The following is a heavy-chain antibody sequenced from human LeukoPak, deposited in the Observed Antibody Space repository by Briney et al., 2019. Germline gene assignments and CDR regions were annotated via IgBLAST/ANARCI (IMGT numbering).Heavy chain of an antibody. Sequence: SETLSLTCTVSGGSISSSSYYWGWIRQPPGKGLGWIGSIYYSGSTYYNPSLKSRVTISVDTSKNQFSLKLSSVTAADTAVYYCARRNKGATGYNWFDPWGQGTLVTVSS. CDR1: GGSISSSSYY. V-gene: IGHV4-39*01. CDR3: ARRNKGATGYNWFDP. J-gene: IGHJ5*02. D-gene: IGHD3-10*01. CDR2: IYYSGST.